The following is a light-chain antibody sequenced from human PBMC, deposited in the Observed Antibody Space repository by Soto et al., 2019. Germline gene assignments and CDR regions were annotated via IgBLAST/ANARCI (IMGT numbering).Light chain of an antibody. V-gene: IGLV2-11*01. CDR1: SSDVGGYNY. J-gene: IGLJ1*01. Sequence: QSALTQPRSVSGSPGQSVTISCTGTSSDVGGYNYVSWYQQHPGKAPKLVIYDVSKRPSGVPDRFSGSKSGNTASLTISGLQAEDEADYYCCSYAGSYTLYVFGTGTKLPS. CDR2: DVS. CDR3: CSYAGSYTLYV.